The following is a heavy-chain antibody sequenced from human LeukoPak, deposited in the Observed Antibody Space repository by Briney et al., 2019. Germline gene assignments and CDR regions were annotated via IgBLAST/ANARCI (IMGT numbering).Heavy chain of an antibody. V-gene: IGHV3-74*01. CDR1: GFTFSSYW. CDR3: ATGQGHGMDV. D-gene: IGHD1-14*01. J-gene: IGHJ6*02. Sequence: GGSLRLSCAASGFTFSSYWMHWVRQAPGKGLVWVSRINSDGSSTSYADSVKGRFTISRDNAKNTLYLEMNTLRVEDTAVYYCATGQGHGMDVWGQGTTVTVSS. CDR2: INSDGSST.